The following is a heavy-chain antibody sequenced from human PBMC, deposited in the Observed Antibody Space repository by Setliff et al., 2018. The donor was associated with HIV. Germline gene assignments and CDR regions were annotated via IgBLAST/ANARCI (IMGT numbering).Heavy chain of an antibody. CDR1: GGSISNHY. V-gene: IGHV4-34*01. CDR3: ARGRNFWSDYYHYYYMDV. CDR2: INHSGST. D-gene: IGHD3-3*01. J-gene: IGHJ6*03. Sequence: PSETLSLTCIVSGGSISNHYWTWTRQPPGKGLEWIGYINHSGSTNYNPSLKSRVTISADTSKNQFSLKLSSVTAADTAVCYCARGRNFWSDYYHYYYMDVWGKGTMVTVSS.